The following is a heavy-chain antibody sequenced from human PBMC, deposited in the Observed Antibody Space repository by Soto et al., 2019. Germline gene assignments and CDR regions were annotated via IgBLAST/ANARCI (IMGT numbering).Heavy chain of an antibody. CDR1: GFTFSSYG. Sequence: QVQLVESGGGVVQPGRSLRLSCAASGFTFSSYGMHWVRQAPGKGLEWGPVISYDGSNKYYADSVKGRFTISRDNSKNTLYLQMNRLRAEDTAVYYCAKDVEDYSGMDGWGQGTTVTVSS. CDR2: ISYDGSNK. J-gene: IGHJ6*02. CDR3: AKDVEDYSGMDG. D-gene: IGHD2-21*01. V-gene: IGHV3-30*18.